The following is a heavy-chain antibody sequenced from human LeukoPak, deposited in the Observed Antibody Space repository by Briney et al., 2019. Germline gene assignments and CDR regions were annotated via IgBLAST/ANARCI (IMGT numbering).Heavy chain of an antibody. Sequence: GASVKVSCKASGYTFTSYGISWVRQAPGQGLEWMGWIIPIFGTANYAQKFQGRVTITADESTSAAYMELSSLRSEDTAVYYCARSQTYYYDSSGIVFDPFFDYWGQGTLVTVSS. CDR1: GYTFTSYG. CDR3: ARSQTYYYDSSGIVFDPFFDY. J-gene: IGHJ4*02. V-gene: IGHV1-69*13. CDR2: IIPIFGTA. D-gene: IGHD3-22*01.